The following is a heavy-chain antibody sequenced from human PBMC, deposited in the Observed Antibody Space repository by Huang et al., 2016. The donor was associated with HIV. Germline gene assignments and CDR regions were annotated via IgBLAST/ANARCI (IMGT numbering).Heavy chain of an antibody. CDR1: GDSINSNTFY. CDR2: IYYSGTT. J-gene: IGHJ1*01. V-gene: IGHV4-39*02. D-gene: IGHD3-3*01. Sequence: LQESGPGLVGPSETLSLTCAVSGDSINSNTFYWGWIRRPPGKALEWIGSIYYSGTTYYNPARKRRARIAVDASNNRIFLHLRSVTAADTGVYYCARTGVAVSDDPEYFQHWGQGALVTIS. CDR3: ARTGVAVSDDPEYFQH.